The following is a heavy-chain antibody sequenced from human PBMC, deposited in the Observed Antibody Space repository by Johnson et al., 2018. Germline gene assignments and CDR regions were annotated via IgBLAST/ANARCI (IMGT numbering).Heavy chain of an antibody. CDR1: GFTFSSYG. CDR2: ISYDGSNK. V-gene: IGHV3-30*03. D-gene: IGHD5-12*01. Sequence: VQLVETGGGVVQXGRSXRLXCAASGFTFSSYGIHWVRQAPGKGLEWVAVISYDGSNKYYADPVKGRFIIARDNSKNTLYLQMNSLGAEATAVYYCARDPGGGWMTPLVAFDIWGQGTMVTVSS. CDR3: ARDPGGGWMTPLVAFDI. J-gene: IGHJ3*02.